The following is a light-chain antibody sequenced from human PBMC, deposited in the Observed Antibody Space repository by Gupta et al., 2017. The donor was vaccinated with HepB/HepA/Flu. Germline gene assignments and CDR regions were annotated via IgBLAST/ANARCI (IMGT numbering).Light chain of an antibody. V-gene: IGKV2-30*01. CDR1: QNLLFSAGNTC. Sequence: DAVLTPSPPPLPVPVGQSASISCRSSQNLLFSAGNTCLHWYQQRPGQSPRRLIYRVSNRDSGVPDRFSGSGSGTDFTLKISRVQAEDIGVYYCVQGSHGPLSFGGGTKVEIK. CDR2: RVS. J-gene: IGKJ4*01. CDR3: VQGSHGPLS.